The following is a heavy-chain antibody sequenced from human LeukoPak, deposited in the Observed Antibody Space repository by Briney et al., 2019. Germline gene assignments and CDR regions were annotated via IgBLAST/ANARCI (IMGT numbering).Heavy chain of an antibody. CDR2: IYYSGST. D-gene: IGHD2-2*01. V-gene: IGHV4-59*01. Sequence: PSETLSLTCTVSGGSISSYYWSWIRQPPGKGLEWIGYIYYSGSTNYNPSLKSRVTISVDTSKNQFSLKLSSATAADTAVYYCARTLGYCSSTSCYSSWFDPWGQGTLVTVSS. CDR1: GGSISSYY. J-gene: IGHJ5*02. CDR3: ARTLGYCSSTSCYSSWFDP.